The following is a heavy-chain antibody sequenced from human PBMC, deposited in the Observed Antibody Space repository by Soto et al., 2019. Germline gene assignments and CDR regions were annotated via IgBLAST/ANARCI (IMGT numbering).Heavy chain of an antibody. CDR1: GYTFTGCD. V-gene: IGHV1-8*01. CDR3: ARISRRPSNYYGVDV. J-gene: IGHJ6*02. CDR2: MNPQNGNT. Sequence: QVQLVQSGAEVKKPGASVRVSCRTSGYTFTGCDINWVRQAAGQGLEWMGWMNPQNGNTGYAQKFQGRVTMTRDTSASTAYMELTSLTPEDTAIYYCARISRRPSNYYGVDVWGQGTTVTVS.